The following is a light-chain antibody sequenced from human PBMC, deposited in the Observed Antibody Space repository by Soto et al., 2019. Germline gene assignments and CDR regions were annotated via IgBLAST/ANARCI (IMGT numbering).Light chain of an antibody. J-gene: IGLJ1*01. CDR1: SSDVGGYNY. CDR3: TSPTPGSLYV. V-gene: IGLV2-14*01. Sequence: QSALTQPASVSGSPGQSITISCTGTSSDVGGYNYVSWYQQYPGRVPKLLIYKVSNRPSGISNRFSGSKSGNTASLTISALQAEDEAAYFCTSPTPGSLYVFGSGTKLTVL. CDR2: KVS.